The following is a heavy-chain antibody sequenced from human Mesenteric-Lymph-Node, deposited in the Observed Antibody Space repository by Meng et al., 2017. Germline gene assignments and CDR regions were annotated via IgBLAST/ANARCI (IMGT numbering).Heavy chain of an antibody. J-gene: IGHJ6*02. CDR2: ISGSGGST. CDR3: ASSGTVVYYYYYGMDV. Sequence: GESLKISCVASGFTFSNYAMSWVRQAPGKGLEWVSGISGSGGSTYYADFVRRRFTISRDNAKNSLYLQMNSLRAEDTAVYYCASSGTVVYYYYYGMDVWGQGTTVTVSS. V-gene: IGHV3-23*01. D-gene: IGHD4-23*01. CDR1: GFTFSNYA.